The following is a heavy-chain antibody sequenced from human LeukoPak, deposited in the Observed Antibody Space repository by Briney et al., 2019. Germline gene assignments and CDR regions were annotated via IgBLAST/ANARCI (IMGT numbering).Heavy chain of an antibody. V-gene: IGHV4-59*08. CDR1: GGSISSYY. Sequence: NPSETLSLTCTVSGGSISSYYWSWIRQPPGKGLEWIGYIFHSGSTNYNPSLKSRVTISVDTSKNQFSLNLSSVTAADTAVYYCARLEAVAGKSSGMDVWGQGTTVTVSS. J-gene: IGHJ6*02. CDR2: IFHSGST. D-gene: IGHD6-19*01. CDR3: ARLEAVAGKSSGMDV.